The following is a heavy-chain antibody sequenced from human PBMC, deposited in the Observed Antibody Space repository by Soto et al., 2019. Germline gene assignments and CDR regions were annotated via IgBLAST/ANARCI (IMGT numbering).Heavy chain of an antibody. J-gene: IGHJ3*02. CDR1: GGTFSSYT. CDR3: ARGATINDAFDI. Sequence: SVKVSCKASGGTFSSYTISWVRQAPGQGLEWMGRIIPILGIANYAQKFQGRVTITADKSTSTAYMELSSLRSEDTAVYYCARGATINDAFDIWGQGTMVTVSS. D-gene: IGHD5-12*01. CDR2: IIPILGIA. V-gene: IGHV1-69*02.